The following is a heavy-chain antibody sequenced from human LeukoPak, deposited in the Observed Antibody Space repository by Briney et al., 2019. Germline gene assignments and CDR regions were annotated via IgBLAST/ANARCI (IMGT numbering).Heavy chain of an antibody. CDR3: TRIYGSGTFLPDY. J-gene: IGHJ4*02. CDR2: IRGNSYGGTT. D-gene: IGHD3-10*01. Sequence: GGSLRLSCTTSGFSFGDYGLSWFRQSPGKGLEWVGFIRGNSYGGTTHYAASVQGRFTISRDDSQSTAYLQMNSLTSEDTALYYCTRIYGSGTFLPDYWGQGTLVTVSS. V-gene: IGHV3-49*03. CDR1: GFSFGDYG.